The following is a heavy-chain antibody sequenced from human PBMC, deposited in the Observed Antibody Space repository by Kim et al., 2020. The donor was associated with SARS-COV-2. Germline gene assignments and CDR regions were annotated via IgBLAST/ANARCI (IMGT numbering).Heavy chain of an antibody. J-gene: IGHJ4*02. CDR2: LYYNENT. V-gene: IGHV4-31*03. CDR1: GVSITTGGYY. Sequence: SETLSLTCSVSGVSITTGGYYWIWIRQFPGKGLEWIGYLYYNENTYFNPSLKSRVTISVDSSENKFSLMMNSVTAADTARYYCAVKFGEGLKDWGQGTLVSVSS. CDR3: AVKFGEGLKD. D-gene: IGHD3-16*01.